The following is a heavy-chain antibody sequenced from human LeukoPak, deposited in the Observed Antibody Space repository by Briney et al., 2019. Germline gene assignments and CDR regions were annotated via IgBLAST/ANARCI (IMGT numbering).Heavy chain of an antibody. CDR1: GGSISSGGYY. J-gene: IGHJ4*02. D-gene: IGHD2-2*01. CDR3: AKMGPLLGIPAAIGKYYFDY. V-gene: IGHV4-31*03. Sequence: SQTLSLTCTVSGGSISSGGYYWSWNRQHPGKGLEWIGYIYYSGSTYYNPSLKSRVTISVDTSKNQFSLKLSSVTAADTAVYYCAKMGPLLGIPAAIGKYYFDYWGQGTLVTVSS. CDR2: IYYSGST.